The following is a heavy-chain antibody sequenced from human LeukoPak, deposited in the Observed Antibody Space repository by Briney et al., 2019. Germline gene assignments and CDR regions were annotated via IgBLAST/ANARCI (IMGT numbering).Heavy chain of an antibody. Sequence: ASVKVSCKASGYTFTGYYMHWVRQAPGQGLEWMGWINPNSGGTNYAQKFQGRVTMTRDTSISTAYMELSRLRSDDTAVYYCARPKYYGDYVSSTFDYWGQGTLVTVSS. CDR1: GYTFTGYY. CDR2: INPNSGGT. D-gene: IGHD4-17*01. CDR3: ARPKYYGDYVSSTFDY. V-gene: IGHV1-2*02. J-gene: IGHJ4*02.